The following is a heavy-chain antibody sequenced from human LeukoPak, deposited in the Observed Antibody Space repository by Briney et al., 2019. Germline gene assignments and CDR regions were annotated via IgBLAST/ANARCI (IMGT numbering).Heavy chain of an antibody. V-gene: IGHV1-18*01. CDR2: ISAYNGNT. Sequence: VASVKVSCKASGYTFTSYGISWVRQAPGQGLEWMGWISAYNGNTNYAQKLQGRVTMTTDTSTSTAYMELRSLRSDDTAVYYCARDILVLGYCSGGSCPRDYGGQGTLVTVSS. CDR3: ARDILVLGYCSGGSCPRDY. CDR1: GYTFTSYG. D-gene: IGHD2-15*01. J-gene: IGHJ4*02.